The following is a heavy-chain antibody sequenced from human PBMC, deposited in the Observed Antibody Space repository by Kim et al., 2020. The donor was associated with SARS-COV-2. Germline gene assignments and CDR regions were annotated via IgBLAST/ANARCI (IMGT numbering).Heavy chain of an antibody. D-gene: IGHD3-22*01. Sequence: GGSLRLSCVASGFTFSSYGMHWVRQAPGKGLEWVAVISYDGSNKYYADSVKGRFTISRDNSKNTLYLQMNSLRAEDTAVYYCAKDALDSSGYYYDYWYFDLWGRGTLVTVSS. CDR1: GFTFSSYG. V-gene: IGHV3-30*18. J-gene: IGHJ2*01. CDR2: ISYDGSNK. CDR3: AKDALDSSGYYYDYWYFDL.